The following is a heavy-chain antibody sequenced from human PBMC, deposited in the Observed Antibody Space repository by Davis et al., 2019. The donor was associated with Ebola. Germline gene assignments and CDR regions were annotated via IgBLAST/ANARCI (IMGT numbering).Heavy chain of an antibody. Sequence: KFQGRVTITRDTSASTAYMELSSLRSEDTAVYYCASSYSDYYFDYWGQGTLVTVSS. D-gene: IGHD1-26*01. CDR3: ASSYSDYYFDY. V-gene: IGHV1-3*01. J-gene: IGHJ4*02.